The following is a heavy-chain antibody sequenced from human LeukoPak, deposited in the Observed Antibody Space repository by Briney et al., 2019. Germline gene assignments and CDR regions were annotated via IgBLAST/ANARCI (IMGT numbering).Heavy chain of an antibody. CDR3: VKDQWYYTS. J-gene: IGHJ4*02. Sequence: GGSLRLSWAAAGFTFSIYGMHWVRQAPGKGLEWVSGISSSGGSTQHADSVKGRFTIARDNSKHTLYLQMNSLRVEQTAVYHCVKDQWYYTSWGQGTLVTVSS. CDR1: GFTFSIYG. CDR2: ISSSGGST. V-gene: IGHV3-23*01. D-gene: IGHD2/OR15-2a*01.